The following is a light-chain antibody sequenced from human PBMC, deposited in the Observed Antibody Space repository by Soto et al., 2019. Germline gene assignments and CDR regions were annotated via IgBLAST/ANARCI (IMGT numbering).Light chain of an antibody. Sequence: QSALTQPPSVSAAPGQKVTISCSGRSSNIGNNYVSWYQQLPGTAPKLLIYDSDKRPSGIPDRFSGSKSGASATLGITGLQTGDEADYYCGAWDSSLSVVVFGGGTQLTVL. V-gene: IGLV1-51*01. CDR3: GAWDSSLSVVV. CDR2: DSD. J-gene: IGLJ2*01. CDR1: SSNIGNNY.